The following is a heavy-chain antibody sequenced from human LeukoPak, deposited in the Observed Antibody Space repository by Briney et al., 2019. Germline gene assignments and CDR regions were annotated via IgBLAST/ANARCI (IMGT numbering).Heavy chain of an antibody. D-gene: IGHD3-22*01. Sequence: PSETLSLTCTVSGGSISSSSYYWGWIRQPPGKGLEWIGSIYYSGSTYYNPSLKSRVTISVDTSKNQFSLKLSSVTAADTAVYYCAKDRDYYDSSGLDYWGQGTLVTVSS. V-gene: IGHV4-39*07. J-gene: IGHJ4*02. CDR2: IYYSGST. CDR3: AKDRDYYDSSGLDY. CDR1: GGSISSSSYY.